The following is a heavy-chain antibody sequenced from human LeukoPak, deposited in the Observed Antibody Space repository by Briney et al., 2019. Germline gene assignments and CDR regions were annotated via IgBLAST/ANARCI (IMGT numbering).Heavy chain of an antibody. CDR3: TRNLGSSWTSDY. Sequence: PGGSLRLSCAASGFTFSSYEMNWVRQAPGKGLEWVSYISSSGSTTYYADSVKGRFTISRDTSKNTLYLHINSLRAEDTALYYCTRNLGSSWTSDYWGQGTLVSVSS. CDR2: ISSSGSTT. J-gene: IGHJ4*02. V-gene: IGHV3-48*03. CDR1: GFTFSSYE. D-gene: IGHD6-13*01.